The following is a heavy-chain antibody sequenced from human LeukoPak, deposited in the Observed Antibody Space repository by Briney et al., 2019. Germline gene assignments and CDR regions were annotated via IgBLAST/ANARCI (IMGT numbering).Heavy chain of an antibody. CDR1: GFTFSGDW. V-gene: IGHV3-74*01. Sequence: GGSLRLSCAASGFTFSGDWMHWVRQVPGKGLVWVSHINSEGRSTSYADSVKGRFTISRDNAKNTLYLQMNSLRAEDTAVYYCAKDLDSSGYFVDYWGQGTLVTVSS. J-gene: IGHJ4*02. D-gene: IGHD3-22*01. CDR3: AKDLDSSGYFVDY. CDR2: INSEGRST.